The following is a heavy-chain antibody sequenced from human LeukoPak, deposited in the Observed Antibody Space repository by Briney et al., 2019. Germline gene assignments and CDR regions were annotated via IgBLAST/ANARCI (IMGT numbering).Heavy chain of an antibody. D-gene: IGHD1-1*01. V-gene: IGHV1-3*01. Sequence: ASVKVSCKASGYTFTSYAMHWVRRAPGQRLEWMGWINAGNGDTKYSQKFQGRVTIARDTSASTAYMELSSLRSEDTAVNYCARDRGGTGDFDYWGQGTLVTVSS. CDR3: ARDRGGTGDFDY. J-gene: IGHJ4*02. CDR2: INAGNGDT. CDR1: GYTFTSYA.